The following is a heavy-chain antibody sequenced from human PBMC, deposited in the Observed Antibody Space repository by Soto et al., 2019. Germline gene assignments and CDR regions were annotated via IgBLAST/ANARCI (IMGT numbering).Heavy chain of an antibody. CDR3: ARHCGGDGPTAYLFCY. CDR1: GYSFTSYW. D-gene: IGHD2-21*02. Sequence: PGESLKISCKGSGYSFTSYWIGWVRQMPGKGQEWMGIIYPGDSDTRYSPSFQGQVTISADKSISTGYLQGSSLKASDTAIYYCARHCGGDGPTAYLFCYWGQGTLVTVSS. CDR2: IYPGDSDT. V-gene: IGHV5-51*01. J-gene: IGHJ4*02.